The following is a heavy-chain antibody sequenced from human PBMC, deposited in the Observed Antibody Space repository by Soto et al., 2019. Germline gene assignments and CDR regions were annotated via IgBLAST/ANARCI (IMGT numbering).Heavy chain of an antibody. J-gene: IGHJ4*02. CDR2: IYHSGRT. CDR1: GGSFSSHY. Sequence: QVQLQQWGAGLLNVSETLSLTCAVYGGSFSSHYWSWIRQPPGKGLEWLGEIYHSGRTNYNPSLKSRVTLSVDTPKNQFSLKLSSVTAADTAVYYCARGRLSVAARPRGYSFDFWGQGALVTVSS. D-gene: IGHD6-6*01. V-gene: IGHV4-34*02. CDR3: ARGRLSVAARPRGYSFDF.